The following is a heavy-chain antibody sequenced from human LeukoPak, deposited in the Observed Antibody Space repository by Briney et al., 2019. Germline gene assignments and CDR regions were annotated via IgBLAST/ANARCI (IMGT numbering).Heavy chain of an antibody. J-gene: IGHJ4*02. CDR1: GFTFSSYG. CDR2: IWYDGSNK. CDR3: AREGGGYYDTSGYYPFDY. V-gene: IGHV3-33*01. Sequence: GGSLRLSCAASGFTFSSYGMHWVRQAPGKGLEWVAVIWYDGSNKYYADSVKGRFTISGDNSKNTLYLQMNSLRAEDTAVCYCAREGGGYYDTSGYYPFDYWGQGTLVTVSS. D-gene: IGHD3-22*01.